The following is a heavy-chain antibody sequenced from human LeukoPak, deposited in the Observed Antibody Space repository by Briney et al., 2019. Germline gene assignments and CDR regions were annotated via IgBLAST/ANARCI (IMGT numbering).Heavy chain of an antibody. D-gene: IGHD2-15*01. CDR2: ISGSGGST. J-gene: IGHJ4*02. CDR1: GFTFSSYA. Sequence: TGGSLRLSCAASGFTFSSYAMSWVRQAPGKGLEWVSAISGSGGSTYYADSVKGRFTIPRDNSKNTLYLQMNSLRAEDTAVYYCAKCADSRYYFDYWGQGTLVTVSS. V-gene: IGHV3-23*01. CDR3: AKCADSRYYFDY.